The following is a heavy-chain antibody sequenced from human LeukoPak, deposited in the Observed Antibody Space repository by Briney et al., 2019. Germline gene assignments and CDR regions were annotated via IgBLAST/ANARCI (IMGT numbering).Heavy chain of an antibody. V-gene: IGHV3-21*01. J-gene: IGHJ5*02. Sequence: KSGGSLRLSCATSGFTFDDFGMAWVRQVPGKGLEWVSSISSSSSYIYYADSVKGRFTISRDNAKNSLYLQMNSLRAEDTAVYYCARDAHSSSWYGAWFDPWGQGTLVTVSS. CDR3: ARDAHSSSWYGAWFDP. CDR1: GFTFDDFG. CDR2: ISSSSSYI. D-gene: IGHD6-13*01.